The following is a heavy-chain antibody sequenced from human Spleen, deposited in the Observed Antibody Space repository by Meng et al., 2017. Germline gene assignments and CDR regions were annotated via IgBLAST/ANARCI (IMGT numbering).Heavy chain of an antibody. CDR1: GGTFNNYA. CDR3: ARDEDISAAGKLFGDY. Sequence: SVKVSCKASGGTFNNYAISWVRQAPGQGLEWMGGTIPILGTANYAQRFQGRLTITADESTSTVYMELARLTSEDTAVYYCARDEDISAAGKLFGDYWGQGTLVTVSS. D-gene: IGHD6-25*01. V-gene: IGHV1-69*13. J-gene: IGHJ4*02. CDR2: TIPILGTA.